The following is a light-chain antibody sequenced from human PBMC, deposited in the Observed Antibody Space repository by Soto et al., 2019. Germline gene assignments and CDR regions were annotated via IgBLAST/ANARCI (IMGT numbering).Light chain of an antibody. CDR2: DVS. CDR3: ASYTITSPVI. J-gene: IGLJ2*01. CDR1: NDDVGSYDY. Sequence: QSALTQPASVSGSPGQSITISCNGTNDDVGSYDYVSWYQQDPGKAPKLIIYDVSNRPSGVSTRFSGSKSGNTASLTISGLQADDEAHYYCASYTITSPVIFGGGTKLTVL. V-gene: IGLV2-14*01.